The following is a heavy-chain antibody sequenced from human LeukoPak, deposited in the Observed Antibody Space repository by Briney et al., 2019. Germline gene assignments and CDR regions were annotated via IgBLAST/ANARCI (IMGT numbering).Heavy chain of an antibody. J-gene: IGHJ4*02. CDR1: GGSISSSNW. Sequence: PSETLSLTCAVSGGSISSSNWWGWVRQPPGKGLEWIGEIFHSGTTNFNPSLKSRVTISVDKSKNQFSLKLSSVTAADTAVYYCARAAPSSSGYLFVYWGQGTLVTVSS. D-gene: IGHD3-22*01. CDR3: ARAAPSSSGYLFVY. CDR2: IFHSGTT. V-gene: IGHV4-4*02.